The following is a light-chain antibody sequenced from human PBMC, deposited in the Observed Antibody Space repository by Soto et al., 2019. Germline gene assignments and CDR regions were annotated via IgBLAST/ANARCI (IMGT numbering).Light chain of an antibody. Sequence: DIVMTQSPDSLAVSLGERATVNCKSSQSVLYSSNNKNYLAWYQQKPGHPPKLLIYWASTRESGVPDRFSGSGSGTDFTLSISSLQAEDVAVYYCQQYYSTPTFGGGTKVEI. CDR1: QSVLYSSNNKNY. CDR3: QQYYSTPT. V-gene: IGKV4-1*01. CDR2: WAS. J-gene: IGKJ4*01.